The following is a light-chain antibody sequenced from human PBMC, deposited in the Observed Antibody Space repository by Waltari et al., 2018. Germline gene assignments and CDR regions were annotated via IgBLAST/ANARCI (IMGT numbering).Light chain of an antibody. J-gene: IGKJ4*01. CDR3: QQSYTTPPT. CDR1: QSISDY. Sequence: DIQMTQSPSSLSASVGDRVTITCRGSQSISDYLNWYQQKPGEAPQLLIYGASSLQRGVPSRFSGSGLGTDFTLTISSLQPEDFATYYCQQSYTTPPTFGGGTKVEIK. V-gene: IGKV1-39*01. CDR2: GAS.